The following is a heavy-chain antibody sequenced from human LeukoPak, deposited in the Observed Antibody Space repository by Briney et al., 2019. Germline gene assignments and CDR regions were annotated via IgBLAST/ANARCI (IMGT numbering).Heavy chain of an antibody. CDR3: AKALWTYSGSYWEAFDI. V-gene: IGHV3-21*04. CDR1: GFTFNNYN. Sequence: GGSLRLSCATSGFTFNNYNMNWVRQAPGRALEWVSSITSSGTYIFYADSVKGRFTISRDNSKNTLYLQMNSLRAEDTAVYYCAKALWTYSGSYWEAFDIWGQGTMVTVSS. CDR2: ITSSGTYI. J-gene: IGHJ3*02. D-gene: IGHD1-26*01.